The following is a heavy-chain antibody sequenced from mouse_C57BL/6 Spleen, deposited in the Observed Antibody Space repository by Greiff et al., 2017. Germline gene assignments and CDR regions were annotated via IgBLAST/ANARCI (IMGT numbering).Heavy chain of an antibody. CDR2: INPSSGYT. CDR1: GYTFTSYW. V-gene: IGHV1-7*01. CDR3: ARGPQSDYFDY. J-gene: IGHJ2*01. Sequence: VQRVESGAELAKPGASVKLSCKASGYTFTSYWMHWVKQRPGQGLEWIGYINPSSGYTKYNQKFKDKATLTADKSSSTAYMQLSSLTYEDSAVYYCARGPQSDYFDYWGQGTTLTVSS.